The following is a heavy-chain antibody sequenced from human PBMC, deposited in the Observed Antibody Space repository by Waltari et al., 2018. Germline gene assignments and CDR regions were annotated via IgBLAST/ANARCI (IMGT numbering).Heavy chain of an antibody. D-gene: IGHD6-6*01. CDR3: ARQGTSSSFYFDF. CDR2: ISHSGSP. J-gene: IGHJ4*02. Sequence: QVQLQESGPGLVRPSETLSLSCAVSDYSINSGYFWVWIRQPPGKGLEWIGTISHSGSPYYPPSFKSRVIMSVDTSKNQFSLKMTSVTAADTALCYCARQGTSSSFYFDFWGRGTLVIVSS. V-gene: IGHV4-38-2*01. CDR1: DYSINSGYF.